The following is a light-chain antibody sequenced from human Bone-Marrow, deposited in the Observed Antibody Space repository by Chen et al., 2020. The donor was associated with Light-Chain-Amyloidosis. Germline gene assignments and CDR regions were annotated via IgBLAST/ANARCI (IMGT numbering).Light chain of an antibody. CDR3: QSADSSGTYEVI. J-gene: IGLJ2*01. CDR1: YLPTHY. Sequence: SYELTHPPSVSVSPGQTARITCSGEYLPTHYAYWYQQKPGQAPVLVIHRDTEWPSGISERFSGSSSGTTATLTISGVQAEDEADYHCQSADSSGTYEVIFGGGTKLTVL. V-gene: IGLV3-25*03. CDR2: RDT.